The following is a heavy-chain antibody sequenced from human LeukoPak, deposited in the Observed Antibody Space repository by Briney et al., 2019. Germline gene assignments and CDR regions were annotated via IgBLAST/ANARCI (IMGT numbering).Heavy chain of an antibody. J-gene: IGHJ4*02. D-gene: IGHD3-22*01. CDR1: GFTFSNAW. Sequence: GGSLRLSCEASGFTFSNAWMTWVRQAPGKGLEWVGRIKSKTDGGTTVYAAPVKDRYTISRDDSRNTVYLQMNSLKTEDTAVYYCNTYHYHDSGGRLPTGDYWGQGTLVTVSS. V-gene: IGHV3-15*01. CDR3: NTYHYHDSGGRLPTGDY. CDR2: IKSKTDGGTT.